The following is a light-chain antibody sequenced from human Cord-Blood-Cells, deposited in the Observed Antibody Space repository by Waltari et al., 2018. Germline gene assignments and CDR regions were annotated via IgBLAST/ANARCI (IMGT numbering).Light chain of an antibody. J-gene: IGLJ2*01. Sequence: QSALTPPASVSGSPGQSITLSCSGTSIVIIGYKFVPWYQQHPGNAPKLMIDDVSNRPSGVSNRFSGSKSGNTASLTIAGLQAEDEADYYCSSYTSSSTVVFGGGTKLTVL. CDR2: DVS. V-gene: IGLV2-14*01. CDR1: SIVIIGYKF. CDR3: SSYTSSSTVV.